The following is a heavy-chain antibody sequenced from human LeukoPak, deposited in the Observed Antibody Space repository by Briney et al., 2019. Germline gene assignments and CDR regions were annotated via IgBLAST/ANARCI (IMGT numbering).Heavy chain of an antibody. CDR2: IIPIFGTA. J-gene: IGHJ4*02. Sequence: SVKVSCKASGGTFSSYAISWVRQAPGQGLEWMGGIIPIFGTANYAQRFQGGVTITADESTSTAYMELSSLRSEDTAVYYCARDDCSSTSCHYYFDYWGQGTLVTVSS. CDR3: ARDDCSSTSCHYYFDY. CDR1: GGTFSSYA. D-gene: IGHD2-2*01. V-gene: IGHV1-69*13.